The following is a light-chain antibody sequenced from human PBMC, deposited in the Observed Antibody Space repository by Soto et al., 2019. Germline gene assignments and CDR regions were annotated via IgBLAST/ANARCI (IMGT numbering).Light chain of an antibody. Sequence: DIQMTQSPSSLSASIGDRVTITCRASQSITGYLNWYQQKPGRAPKLLIYDASNLEAGVPSRFRGSGSGTGFTFTISRLQPEDIATYYCQQYENLPTFGQGTRLEIK. V-gene: IGKV1-33*01. J-gene: IGKJ5*01. CDR1: QSITGY. CDR2: DAS. CDR3: QQYENLPT.